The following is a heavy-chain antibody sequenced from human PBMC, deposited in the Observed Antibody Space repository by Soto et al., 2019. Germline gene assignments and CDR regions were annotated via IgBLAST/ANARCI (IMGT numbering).Heavy chain of an antibody. CDR1: GFTFSSYA. V-gene: IGHV3-30-3*01. CDR2: ISYDGSNK. D-gene: IGHD3-22*01. Sequence: PVGSLRLSCAASGFTFSSYAMHWVRQAPGKGLEWVAVISYDGSNKYYADSVKGRFTISRDNSKNTLYPQMNSLRAEDTAVYYCARVFGLWAYDSSGYSDYWGQGTLVTVSS. J-gene: IGHJ4*02. CDR3: ARVFGLWAYDSSGYSDY.